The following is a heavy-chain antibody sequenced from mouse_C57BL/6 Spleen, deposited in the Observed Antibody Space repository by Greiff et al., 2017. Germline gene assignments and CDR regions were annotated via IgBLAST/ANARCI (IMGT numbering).Heavy chain of an antibody. CDR2: INPNNGGT. Sequence: VQLKESGPELVKPGASVKIPCKASGYTFTDYNMDWVKQSHGKSLEWIGDINPNNGGTIYNQKFKGKATLTVDKSSSTAYMELRSLTSEDTAVYYCARSSITTVVATRAMDYWGQGTSVTVSS. V-gene: IGHV1-18*01. D-gene: IGHD1-1*01. CDR1: GYTFTDYN. J-gene: IGHJ4*01. CDR3: ARSSITTVVATRAMDY.